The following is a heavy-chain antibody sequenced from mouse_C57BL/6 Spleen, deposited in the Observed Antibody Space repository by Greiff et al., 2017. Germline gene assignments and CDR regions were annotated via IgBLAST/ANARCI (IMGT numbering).Heavy chain of an antibody. V-gene: IGHV5-17*01. CDR1: GFTFSDYG. Sequence: EVHLVESGGGLVKPGGSLKLSCAASGFTFSDYGMHWVRQAPEKGLEWVAYISSGSSTIYYADTVKGRFTISRDNAKNTQFLQMTSLRSEDTAMYYCARRATTVDFDGWGTGTTVTVSS. CDR2: ISSGSSTI. J-gene: IGHJ1*03. D-gene: IGHD1-1*01. CDR3: ARRATTVDFDG.